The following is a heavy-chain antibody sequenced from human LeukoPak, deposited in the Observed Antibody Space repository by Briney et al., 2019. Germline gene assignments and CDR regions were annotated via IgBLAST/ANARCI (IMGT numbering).Heavy chain of an antibody. CDR2: IHPTGGS. CDR1: GASISHFY. CDR3: ARLGSYHDF. Sequence: PSGTLSLTCTVSGASISHFYWSWIRQTPEKGLEWMGHIHPTGGSTPYPSLRSRLTMSMDTSKNQLSLKLTSVTAADTAVYFCARLGSYHDFWGQGALVTVSS. V-gene: IGHV4-4*09. D-gene: IGHD1-26*01. J-gene: IGHJ4*02.